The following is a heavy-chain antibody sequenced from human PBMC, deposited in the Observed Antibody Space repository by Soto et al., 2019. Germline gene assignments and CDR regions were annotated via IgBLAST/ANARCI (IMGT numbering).Heavy chain of an antibody. CDR1: GFTFSIYS. J-gene: IGHJ4*02. D-gene: IGHD5-18*01. V-gene: IGHV3-21*01. CDR3: ARARDTAMVMSY. Sequence: GGSLRLSCAASGFTFSIYSMNWVRQAPGKGLEWVSSISSSSSYIYYADSVKGRFTISRDNAKNSLYLQMNSLGAEDTAVYYCARARDTAMVMSYWGQGTLVTV. CDR2: ISSSSSYI.